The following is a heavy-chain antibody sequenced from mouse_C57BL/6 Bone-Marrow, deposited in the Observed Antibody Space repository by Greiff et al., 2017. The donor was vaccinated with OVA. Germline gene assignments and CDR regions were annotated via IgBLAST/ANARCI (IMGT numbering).Heavy chain of an antibody. CDR3: ARAGGYDGGGGLDY. CDR2: INYDGSST. CDR1: GFTFSDYY. J-gene: IGHJ2*01. D-gene: IGHD2-2*01. V-gene: IGHV5-16*01. Sequence: EVQRVESEGGLVQPGSSMKLSCTASGFTFSDYYMAWVRQVPEKGLEWVANINYDGSSTYYLDSLKSRFIISRDNAKNILYLQMSSLKSEDTATYYCARAGGYDGGGGLDYWGQGTTLTVSS.